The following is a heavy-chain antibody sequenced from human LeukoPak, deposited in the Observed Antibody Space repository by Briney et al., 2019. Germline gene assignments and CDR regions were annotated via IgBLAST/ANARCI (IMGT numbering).Heavy chain of an antibody. Sequence: PSETLSLTCAVSGGSVSHHFYFWSWLRQPPGKGLEWIGDVYDSENSYLNPSLKSRVSVSLDTSQNQFSLTLTSVTAADTAVYYCAMRVRGVIIEDYWGQGTLVTVSS. D-gene: IGHD3-10*01. CDR2: VYDSENS. CDR3: AMRVRGVIIEDY. CDR1: GGSVSHHFYF. J-gene: IGHJ4*02. V-gene: IGHV4-31*11.